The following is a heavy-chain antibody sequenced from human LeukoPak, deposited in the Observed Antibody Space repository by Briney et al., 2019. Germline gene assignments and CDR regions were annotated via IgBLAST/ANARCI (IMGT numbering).Heavy chain of an antibody. CDR2: MNPNSGNT. CDR3: VAAGSWYYYYYMDV. CDR1: GYTFTSYD. Sequence: GASVKVSCKASGYTFTSYDINWVRQATGQGLEWMGWMNPNSGNTGYAQKFQGRVTMTRNTSISTAYMELSSLRSEDTAVYYCVAAGSWYYYYYMDVWGKGTTVTVSS. J-gene: IGHJ6*03. D-gene: IGHD6-19*01. V-gene: IGHV1-8*01.